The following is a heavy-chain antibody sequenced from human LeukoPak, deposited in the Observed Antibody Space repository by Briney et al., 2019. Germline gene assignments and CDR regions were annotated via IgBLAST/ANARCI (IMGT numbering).Heavy chain of an antibody. CDR1: GFTFSSYE. Sequence: GGSLRLSCAASGFTFSSYEMNWVRQTPGKGLEWVSYISSSGSTIYYADSVKGRFTISRDNAKNSLYLQMNSLRAEDTAVYYCAGDRADCSSTSCFHYYGMDVWGQGTTVTVSS. CDR3: AGDRADCSSTSCFHYYGMDV. V-gene: IGHV3-48*03. J-gene: IGHJ6*02. D-gene: IGHD2-2*01. CDR2: ISSSGSTI.